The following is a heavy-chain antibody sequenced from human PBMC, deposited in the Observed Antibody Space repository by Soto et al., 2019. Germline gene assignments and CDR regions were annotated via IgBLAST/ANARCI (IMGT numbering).Heavy chain of an antibody. V-gene: IGHV3-30*18. D-gene: IGHD3-22*01. CDR1: GFTFSSYG. J-gene: IGHJ4*02. Sequence: GGSLRLSCAASGFTFSSYGMHGVRQAPGKGLEWVAVISDDGSNKYYADSLKGRFTISRDNSKNTLYLQMNSLRAEDTAVYYCAKEWVYDTSGWSFDYWGQGT. CDR2: ISDDGSNK. CDR3: AKEWVYDTSGWSFDY.